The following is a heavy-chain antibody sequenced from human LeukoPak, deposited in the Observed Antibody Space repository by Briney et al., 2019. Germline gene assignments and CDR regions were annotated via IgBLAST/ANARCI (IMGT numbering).Heavy chain of an antibody. J-gene: IGHJ4*02. CDR2: INTYNGET. CDR1: GYILTNYG. CDR3: ARGRLGVSGYKDYLDY. D-gene: IGHD5-12*01. Sequence: GASVKVSCSSSGYILTNYGIYWVRQAPRQGLEWMGWINTYNGETDYAQNFQGRVTMTTDTSTSTAYMDLRSLTSDDTAVYYCARGRLGVSGYKDYLDYWGQGTLVTVSS. V-gene: IGHV1-18*01.